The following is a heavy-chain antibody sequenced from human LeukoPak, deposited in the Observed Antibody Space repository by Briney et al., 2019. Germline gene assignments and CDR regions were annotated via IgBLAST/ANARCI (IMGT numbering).Heavy chain of an antibody. D-gene: IGHD3-10*02. J-gene: IGHJ6*04. V-gene: IGHV3-66*01. CDR3: AELGITMIGGV. Sequence: GGSLRLSCAASGLTVSSNYMNWVRQAPGKGLEWVSVIYSGGSTYYADSVKGRFTISRDNSKNTLYLQMNSLRAEDTAVYYCAELGITMIGGVWGKGTTVTISS. CDR2: IYSGGST. CDR1: GLTVSSNY.